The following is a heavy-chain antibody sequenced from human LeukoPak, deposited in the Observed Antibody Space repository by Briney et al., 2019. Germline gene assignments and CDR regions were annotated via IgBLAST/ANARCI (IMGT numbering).Heavy chain of an antibody. CDR1: GVSISYDY. CDR2: IYFSGTT. V-gene: IGHV4-59*01. CDR3: ARLHDFWSGSYAFDI. D-gene: IGHD3-3*01. J-gene: IGHJ3*02. Sequence: SETLSLTCAVSGVSISYDYWSWIRQPPGKGLEWIGYIYFSGTTDYNPSLKSRVTISVDTSKNQFSLKLSSVTAADTAVYYCARLHDFWSGSYAFDIWGQGTMVTVSS.